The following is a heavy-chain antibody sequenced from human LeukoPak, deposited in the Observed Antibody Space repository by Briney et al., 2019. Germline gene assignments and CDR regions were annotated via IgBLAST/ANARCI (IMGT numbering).Heavy chain of an antibody. CDR3: AKHPTMVRGVDDGLDL. J-gene: IGHJ3*01. CDR1: GLIFGAYA. D-gene: IGHD3-10*01. Sequence: GGSLRLSCRVSGLIFGAYAMTWVRQPPGKGLEWVSTISGSGSRTYYAESVKGRFTISRDNSGTTLYLQMNSLRVEDTAEYYCAKHPTMVRGVDDGLDLWGQGTMVIVSS. V-gene: IGHV3-23*01. CDR2: ISGSGSRT.